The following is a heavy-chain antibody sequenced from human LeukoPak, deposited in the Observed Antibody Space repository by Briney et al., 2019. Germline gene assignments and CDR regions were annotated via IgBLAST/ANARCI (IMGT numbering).Heavy chain of an antibody. CDR3: ARRFYYAMDV. Sequence: GASVKVSCKASGYSFTCYFMQWVRQAPGQGREGMGWINPNSGDTNYAQKFQGRVTMTRDTSISTAYMELSRLRSDDAAVYYCARRFYYAMDVWGQGTTVTVSS. CDR2: INPNSGDT. D-gene: IGHD3-16*01. CDR1: GYSFTCYF. J-gene: IGHJ6*02. V-gene: IGHV1-2*02.